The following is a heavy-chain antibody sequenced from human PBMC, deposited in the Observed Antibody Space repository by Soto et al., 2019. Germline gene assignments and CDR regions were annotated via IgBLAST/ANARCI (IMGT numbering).Heavy chain of an antibody. CDR2: ISGSGGST. D-gene: IGHD2-15*01. CDR1: GFTFSSYS. Sequence: GGSLRLSCAASGFTFSSYSMSWVRQATGKGLEWVSAISGSGGSTYYADSVKGRFTISRDNSKNTLYLQMNSLRAEDTAVYYCAKGIIYCSGGSCDHYYYYYGMDVWGQGTTVTVSS. V-gene: IGHV3-23*01. J-gene: IGHJ6*02. CDR3: AKGIIYCSGGSCDHYYYYYGMDV.